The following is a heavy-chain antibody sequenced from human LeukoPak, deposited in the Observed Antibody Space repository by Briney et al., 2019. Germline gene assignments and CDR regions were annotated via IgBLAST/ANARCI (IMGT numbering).Heavy chain of an antibody. D-gene: IGHD5-18*01. CDR3: ARGRGYSYGLFWYFDY. V-gene: IGHV4-34*01. Sequence: SETLSLTCAVDGGSFSGYYWGWIRQPPGKGLEWIGEINHSGSTTYTPSLKSRVTISVHTSKPQFSLKLSSVTAADTAVYYCARGRGYSYGLFWYFDYWGQGTLVTVSS. J-gene: IGHJ4*02. CDR1: GGSFSGYY. CDR2: INHSGST.